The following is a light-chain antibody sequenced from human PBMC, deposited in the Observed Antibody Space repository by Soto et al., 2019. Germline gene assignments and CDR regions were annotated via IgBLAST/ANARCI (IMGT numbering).Light chain of an antibody. J-gene: IGKJ1*01. CDR3: QQYKNWPWT. CDR1: QGVSSN. CDR2: GAS. Sequence: EIVMTQSPAALSVSPGERATLSCRASQGVSSNLAWYQQKPGQAPRLLIYGASIRATGIPARFSGSGSGTEFTLTISSLQPEDFAVFYCQQYKNWPWTFGQGTKVDIK. V-gene: IGKV3-15*01.